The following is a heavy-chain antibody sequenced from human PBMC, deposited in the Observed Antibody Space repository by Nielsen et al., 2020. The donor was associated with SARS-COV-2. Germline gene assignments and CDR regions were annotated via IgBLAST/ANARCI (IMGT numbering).Heavy chain of an antibody. CDR1: GGSFSGYY. V-gene: IGHV4-34*01. D-gene: IGHD6-6*01. Sequence: SETLSLTCAVYGGSFSGYYWSWIRQPPGKGLEWIGEINHSGSTNYNPSLKSRVTTSVDTSKNQFSLKLSSVTAADTAVYYCARPKYPLGAARKEYFQHWGQGTLVTVSS. CDR2: INHSGST. CDR3: ARPKYPLGAARKEYFQH. J-gene: IGHJ1*01.